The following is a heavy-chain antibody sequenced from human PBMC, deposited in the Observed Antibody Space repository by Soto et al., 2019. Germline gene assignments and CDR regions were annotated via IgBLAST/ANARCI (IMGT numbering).Heavy chain of an antibody. CDR2: IIPIFGTA. CDR1: GGTFSSYA. D-gene: IGHD3-9*01. J-gene: IGHJ4*02. CDR3: ARENYDILTGYPVIY. Sequence: SVKVSCKASGGTFSSYAISWVRQAPGQGLEWMGGIIPIFGTANYAQKFQGRVTITADESTSTAYMELSSLRSEDTAVYYCARENYDILTGYPVIYWGQGTLVTVSS. V-gene: IGHV1-69*13.